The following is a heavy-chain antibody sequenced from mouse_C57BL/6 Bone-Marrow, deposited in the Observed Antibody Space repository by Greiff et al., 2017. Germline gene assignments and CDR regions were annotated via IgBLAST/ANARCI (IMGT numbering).Heavy chain of an antibody. V-gene: IGHV5-17*01. CDR2: ISSGSSTI. J-gene: IGHJ4*01. CDR3: ATLGDY. CDR1: GFTFSDSG. Sequence: EVKVVESGGGLVKPGGSLTLSCAASGFTFSDSGMHWVRQAPEKGLEWVAYISSGSSTIYYADTVKGRFTISRDNAKNTLFLQMTSLRSEDTAMYYCATLGDYWGQGTSVTVSS.